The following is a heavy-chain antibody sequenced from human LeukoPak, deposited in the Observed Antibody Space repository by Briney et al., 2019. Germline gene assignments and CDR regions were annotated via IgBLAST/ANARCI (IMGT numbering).Heavy chain of an antibody. Sequence: ASVKVSCKVSGYTLTELSTHWVRQAPGIGLEWMGGFDPEDGETIYAQKFQGRVTMTEDTSTDTAYMELSSLRSEDTAVYYCATVSGYGSGINYYGMDVWGKGTTVTVSS. V-gene: IGHV1-24*01. CDR2: FDPEDGET. J-gene: IGHJ6*04. CDR1: GYTLTELS. D-gene: IGHD3-10*01. CDR3: ATVSGYGSGINYYGMDV.